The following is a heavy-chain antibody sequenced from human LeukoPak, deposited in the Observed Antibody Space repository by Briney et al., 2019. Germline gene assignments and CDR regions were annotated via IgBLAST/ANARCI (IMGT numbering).Heavy chain of an antibody. Sequence: SETLSLTCTVSGRSISSYYWSWIRQPPGKGLEWIAYIYYSGSTNYNASLKSRVTISVDTSKNQVSLKLSSVTAADTAVYYCARHLRNYFDYWGQGTQVTVSS. D-gene: IGHD1-14*01. CDR3: ARHLRNYFDY. J-gene: IGHJ4*02. CDR2: IYYSGST. V-gene: IGHV4-59*08. CDR1: GRSISSYY.